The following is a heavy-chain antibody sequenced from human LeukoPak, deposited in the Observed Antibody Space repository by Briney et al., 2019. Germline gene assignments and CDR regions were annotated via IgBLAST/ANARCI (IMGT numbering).Heavy chain of an antibody. CDR3: AKTMVRGEKDY. CDR1: GYTFTGYY. CDR2: INPNSGGT. V-gene: IGHV1-2*06. D-gene: IGHD3-10*01. Sequence: ASVKVSCKASGYTFTGYYMHWVRQAPGQGLERMGRINPNSGGTNYAQKFEGRVTRTRDTSISTAYKELSRLRSDDTAVYYCAKTMVRGEKDYWGQGTLVTVSS. J-gene: IGHJ4*02.